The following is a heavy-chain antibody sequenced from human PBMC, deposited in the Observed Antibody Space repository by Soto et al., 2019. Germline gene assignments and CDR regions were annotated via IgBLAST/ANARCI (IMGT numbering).Heavy chain of an antibody. CDR3: ARAVDMITFGGVIAEYNWFDP. Sequence: SQTLSLTCAISGDSVSSNSAAWNWIRQSPSRGLEWLGRAYYRSKWYNDYAVSVKSRITINPDTSKNQFSLLLNSVTPEDTAVYYCARAVDMITFGGVIAEYNWFDPWGQGTLVTVSS. D-gene: IGHD3-16*02. V-gene: IGHV6-1*01. J-gene: IGHJ5*02. CDR1: GDSVSSNSAA. CDR2: AYYRSKWYN.